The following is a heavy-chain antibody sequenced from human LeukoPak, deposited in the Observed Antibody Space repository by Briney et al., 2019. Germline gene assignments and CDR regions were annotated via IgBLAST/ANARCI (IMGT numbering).Heavy chain of an antibody. D-gene: IGHD5-18*01. CDR2: IYYSGCT. CDR1: GGSISSYY. Sequence: SETLSLTCTVSGGSISSYYWSWIRQPPGKGLEWIGYIYYSGCTNYNPSLKSRVTISVDASKNQFSLKLSSVTAADTAVYYCARIGSGYSYGFFDYWGQGTLVTVSS. V-gene: IGHV4-59*01. CDR3: ARIGSGYSYGFFDY. J-gene: IGHJ4*02.